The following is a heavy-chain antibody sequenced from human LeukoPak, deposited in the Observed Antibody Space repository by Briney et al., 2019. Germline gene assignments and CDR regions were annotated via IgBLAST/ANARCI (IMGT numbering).Heavy chain of an antibody. J-gene: IGHJ4*02. CDR1: GGSISSYY. CDR3: ARALMARGPMHYFDY. D-gene: IGHD3-10*01. CDR2: IYYSGST. Sequence: SETLSLTCTVSGGSISSYYWSWIRRPPGKGLEWIGYIYYSGSTNYNPSLKSRVTISVDTSKNQFSLKLSSVTAADTAVYYCARALMARGPMHYFDYWGQGTLLTVSS. V-gene: IGHV4-59*08.